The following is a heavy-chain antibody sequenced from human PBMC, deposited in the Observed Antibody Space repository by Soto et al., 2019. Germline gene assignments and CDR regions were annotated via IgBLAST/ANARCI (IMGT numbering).Heavy chain of an antibody. V-gene: IGHV1-8*01. CDR1: GYTFTSYD. CDR2: MNPNSGNT. Sequence: ASVKVSCKASGYTFTSYDINWVRQATGQGLEWMGWMNPNSGNTGYAQKFQGRVTMTRNTSISTAYMELSSLRSEDTAVYYCARGSPLGAVAVIDYWGQGTLVTVSS. D-gene: IGHD6-19*01. J-gene: IGHJ4*02. CDR3: ARGSPLGAVAVIDY.